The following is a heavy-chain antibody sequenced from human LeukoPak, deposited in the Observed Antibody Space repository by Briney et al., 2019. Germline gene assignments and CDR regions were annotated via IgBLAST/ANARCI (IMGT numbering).Heavy chain of an antibody. CDR1: GGTFSSYA. V-gene: IGHV1-69*05. J-gene: IGHJ4*02. Sequence: ASVKVSCNASGGTFSSYAISWVRQAPGQGLEWMGGIVPIFGTANYAQKFQGRVTITTDESTSTAYMELSSLRSEDTAVYYCARFLPDLGYFDYWGQGTLVTVSS. CDR2: IVPIFGTA. D-gene: IGHD3-16*01. CDR3: ARFLPDLGYFDY.